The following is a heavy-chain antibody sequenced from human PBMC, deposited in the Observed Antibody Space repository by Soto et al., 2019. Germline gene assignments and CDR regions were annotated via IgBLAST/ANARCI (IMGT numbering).Heavy chain of an antibody. CDR1: GGSISSYY. D-gene: IGHD3-22*01. Sequence: QVHLQESGPGLVKPSETLSLTCTVSGGSISSYYWSWTRQPPGKGLEWIGDIYYSGTTHYNPSLKSRGTISIESNSQFSLKLPSVAAADTAVYYCARADYDSTGYLDDAFDIWCQGTMVSVSS. CDR3: ARADYDSTGYLDDAFDI. CDR2: IYYSGTT. V-gene: IGHV4-59*01. J-gene: IGHJ3*02.